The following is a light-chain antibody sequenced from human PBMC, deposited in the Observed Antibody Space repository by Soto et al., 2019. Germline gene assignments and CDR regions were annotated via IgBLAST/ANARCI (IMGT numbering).Light chain of an antibody. V-gene: IGLV2-8*01. CDR2: DVS. J-gene: IGLJ1*01. CDR1: SSDVGGYNY. Sequence: ALTQPPSATGSPGQSVTISNTENSSDVGGYNYVSWYQQHPGKAPKLMIYDVSQRPSGVPDRFSGSKSGNTASLTVSGLQAEDEADYYCSSYAGAHIVFGTGTKVTVL. CDR3: SSYAGAHIV.